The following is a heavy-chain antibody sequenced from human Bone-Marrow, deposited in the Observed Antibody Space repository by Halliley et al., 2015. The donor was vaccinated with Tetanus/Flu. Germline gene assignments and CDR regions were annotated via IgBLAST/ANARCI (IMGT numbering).Heavy chain of an antibody. J-gene: IGHJ4*02. CDR1: GFTFNTFE. CDR2: VSYDGSDT. V-gene: IGHV3-30*03. D-gene: IGHD4-17*01. CDR3: ARTFAGTVPLDF. Sequence: SLRLSCAASGFTFNTFEMHWVRQAPGKGLEWVAAVSYDGSDTYYATSVKGRVTISRDNSGNTVFLEVNRLRPEDTAVYYCARTFAGTVPLDFWGPGTLVTVSS.